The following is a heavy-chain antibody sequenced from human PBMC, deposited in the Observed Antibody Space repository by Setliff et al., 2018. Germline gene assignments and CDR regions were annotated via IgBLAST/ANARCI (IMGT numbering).Heavy chain of an antibody. CDR2: TIPIFGTT. CDR3: ARADYIRYFYMDA. Sequence: GASVKVSCKASGGTFSSYGISWVRQAPGQGLEWMGGTIPIFGTTDYAQKFQGRVTIITDESTSTAFMQLSSLRSEDTAVYYCARADYIRYFYMDAWGKGTTVTVSS. CDR1: GGTFSSYG. V-gene: IGHV1-69*05. J-gene: IGHJ6*03. D-gene: IGHD4-4*01.